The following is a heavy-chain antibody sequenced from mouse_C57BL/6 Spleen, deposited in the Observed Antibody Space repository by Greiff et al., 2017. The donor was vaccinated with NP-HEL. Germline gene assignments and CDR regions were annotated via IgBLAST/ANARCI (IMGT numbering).Heavy chain of an antibody. V-gene: IGHV1-64*01. J-gene: IGHJ2*01. CDR1: GYTFTSYW. D-gene: IGHD1-1*01. CDR2: IHPNSGST. CDR3: ARRAITTVVAHFDY. Sequence: QVQLQQPGAELVKPGASVKLSCKASGYTFTSYWMHWVKQRPGQGLEWIGMIHPNSGSTNYNEKFKSKATLTVDKSSSTAYMQLSSLTSEDSAVYYSARRAITTVVAHFDYWGQGTTLTVSS.